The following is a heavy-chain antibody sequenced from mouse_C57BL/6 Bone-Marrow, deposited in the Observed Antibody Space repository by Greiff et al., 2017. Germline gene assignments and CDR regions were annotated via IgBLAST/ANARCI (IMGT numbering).Heavy chain of an antibody. Sequence: VQLQQSGPELVKPGASVKMSCKASGYTFTDYNMHWVKQSHGKSLEWIGYINPNNGGTSYNQKFKGKATLTVNKSSITAYMELRSLTSEDSAVYYCANDLLWFRRYYYAMDYWGQGTSVTVSS. CDR1: GYTFTDYN. V-gene: IGHV1-22*01. CDR2: INPNNGGT. CDR3: ANDLLWFRRYYYAMDY. D-gene: IGHD2-2*01. J-gene: IGHJ4*01.